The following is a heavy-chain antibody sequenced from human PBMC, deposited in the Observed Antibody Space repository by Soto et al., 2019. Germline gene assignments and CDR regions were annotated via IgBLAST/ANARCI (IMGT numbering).Heavy chain of an antibody. CDR3: ARERSAAGTGWFDP. CDR1: GYTFTSYD. CDR2: MNPNSVNT. D-gene: IGHD6-13*01. V-gene: IGHV1-8*01. Sequence: QVQLVQSGAEVKKPGASVKVSCKASGYTFTSYDINWVRQATGQGLEWMGWMNPNSVNTGYAQKFQGRVTMTRNTSMSTAYMELSSLRSEDTAVYYCARERSAAGTGWFDPWGQGTLVTVSS. J-gene: IGHJ5*02.